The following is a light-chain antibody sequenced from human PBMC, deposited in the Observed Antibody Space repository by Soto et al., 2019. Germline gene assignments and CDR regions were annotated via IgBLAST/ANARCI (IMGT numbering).Light chain of an antibody. CDR2: DAS. Sequence: EIERTQSPATLSVSPGERVSLSRRASQSIHDKLAWYQQKPGQPPRLPISDASPRATRIPGRFSGGGSGTDFTLTLSRLEPEDSAVYYCQQYGSSPGTFGQGTKV. J-gene: IGKJ1*01. CDR3: QQYGSSPGT. V-gene: IGKV3-20*01. CDR1: QSIHDK.